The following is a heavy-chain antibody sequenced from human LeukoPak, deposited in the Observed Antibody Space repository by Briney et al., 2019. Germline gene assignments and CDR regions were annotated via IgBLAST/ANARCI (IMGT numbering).Heavy chain of an antibody. Sequence: ASVEVSCKASGGTFSSYAISWVRQAPGQGLEWMGRIIPIFGIANYAQKFQGRVTVTADKSTSTAYMELSSLRSEDTAVYYCAREWGGTMIVVVINTYNWFDPWGQGTLVTVSS. V-gene: IGHV1-69*04. CDR3: AREWGGTMIVVVINTYNWFDP. D-gene: IGHD3-22*01. CDR1: GGTFSSYA. J-gene: IGHJ5*02. CDR2: IIPIFGIA.